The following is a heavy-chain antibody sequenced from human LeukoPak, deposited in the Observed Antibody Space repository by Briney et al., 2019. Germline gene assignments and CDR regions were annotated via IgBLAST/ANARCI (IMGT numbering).Heavy chain of an antibody. D-gene: IGHD3-22*01. J-gene: IGHJ4*02. Sequence: GGSLRLSCAASGFTFSSYAMHWVRQAPGKGLEWVAVISYDGSNKYYADSVKGRFTISRDNSKNTLYLQMNSLRAEDTAVYYCETKDSSGYYFFDYWGQGTLVTVSS. CDR3: ETKDSSGYYFFDY. CDR1: GFTFSSYA. V-gene: IGHV3-30-3*01. CDR2: ISYDGSNK.